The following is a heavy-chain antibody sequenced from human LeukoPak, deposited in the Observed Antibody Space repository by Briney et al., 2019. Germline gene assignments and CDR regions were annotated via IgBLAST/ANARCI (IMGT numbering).Heavy chain of an antibody. CDR3: AKDPEMATITSFDY. Sequence: PGGSLGLSCAASGFTFSSYAMSWVRQAPGKGLEWVSAISGSGGSTYYADSVKGRFTISRDNSKNTLYLQMNSLRAEDTAVYYCAKDPEMATITSFDYWGQGTLVTVSS. J-gene: IGHJ4*02. V-gene: IGHV3-23*01. D-gene: IGHD5-24*01. CDR2: ISGSGGST. CDR1: GFTFSSYA.